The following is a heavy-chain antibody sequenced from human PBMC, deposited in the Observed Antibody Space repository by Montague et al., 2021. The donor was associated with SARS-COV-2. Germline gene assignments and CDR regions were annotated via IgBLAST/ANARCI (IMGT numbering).Heavy chain of an antibody. CDR3: ARLRDGVVPSPILGVGPYYSYYYMDV. CDR2: ISHGGST. D-gene: IGHD3-10*01. Sequence: SXTLSLTCAVHGTSFSGYYWNWIRQPPGKGLEWIGEISHGGSTKYSPSLKSRLTISADTSKNQFSLKLTSVAAADTAVYYCARLRDGVVPSPILGVGPYYSYYYMDVWGRGTTVTVSS. CDR1: GTSFSGYY. V-gene: IGHV4-34*01. J-gene: IGHJ6*03.